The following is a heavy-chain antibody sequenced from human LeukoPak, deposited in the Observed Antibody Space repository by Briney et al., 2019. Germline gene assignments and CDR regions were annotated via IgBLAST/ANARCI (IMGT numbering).Heavy chain of an antibody. CDR1: GYTFTSYG. V-gene: IGHV1-18*01. J-gene: IGHJ4*02. Sequence: ASVKVSCKTSGYTFTSYGINWVRQAPGQGLEWRGWISAYNDNTTYAQMLQGRVTMTSDTSTSTAYMKLRSLRSDDTAVFYCARGVPYYDSSGYPDYWGQGTLVTVSS. CDR3: ARGVPYYDSSGYPDY. CDR2: ISAYNDNT. D-gene: IGHD3-22*01.